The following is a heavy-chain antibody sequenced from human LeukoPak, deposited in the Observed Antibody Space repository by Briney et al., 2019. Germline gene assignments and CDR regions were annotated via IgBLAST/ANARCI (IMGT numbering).Heavy chain of an antibody. D-gene: IGHD6-19*01. V-gene: IGHV4-4*02. CDR3: ARVAYSSGRGFDY. Sequence: SETLSLTCAVSGGSISSSNWWSWVRQPPGKGLEWIGEIYHSGSTNYNPSLKSRVTISVDKSKNQFSLKLSSVTAADTAVYYCARVAYSSGRGFDYWGQGTLVTVSS. CDR1: GGSISSSNW. J-gene: IGHJ4*02. CDR2: IYHSGST.